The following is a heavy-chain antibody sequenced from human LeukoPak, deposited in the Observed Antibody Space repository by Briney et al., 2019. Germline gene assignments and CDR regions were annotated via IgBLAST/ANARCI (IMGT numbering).Heavy chain of an antibody. J-gene: IGHJ6*03. CDR3: ARDLRYFDWLWFPGTYYYYMDV. CDR2: ISAYNGNT. D-gene: IGHD3-9*01. CDR1: GYTFTSYG. Sequence: ASVKVSCKASGYTFTSYGISWVRQAPGQGLEWMGWISAYNGNTNYAQKLQGRVTMTTDTSTSTAYMELRSLRSDDTAVYYCARDLRYFDWLWFPGTYYYYMDVWGKGTTVTVSS. V-gene: IGHV1-18*01.